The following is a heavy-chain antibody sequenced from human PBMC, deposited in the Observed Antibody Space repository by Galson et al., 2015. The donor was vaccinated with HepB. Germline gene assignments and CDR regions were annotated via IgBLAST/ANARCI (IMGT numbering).Heavy chain of an antibody. Sequence: SLRLSCAASGFTFSAYWMSWVRQVPGKGLEWVADVNLDGSEMYYADSVKGRFTISRDNAERSVSLHMYSQRAEDTAVYYCAREVMFRTLAHKTPDYWGQGTLVTVSS. V-gene: IGHV3-7*03. D-gene: IGHD3-10*01. J-gene: IGHJ4*02. CDR1: GFTFSAYW. CDR3: AREVMFRTLAHKTPDY. CDR2: VNLDGSEM.